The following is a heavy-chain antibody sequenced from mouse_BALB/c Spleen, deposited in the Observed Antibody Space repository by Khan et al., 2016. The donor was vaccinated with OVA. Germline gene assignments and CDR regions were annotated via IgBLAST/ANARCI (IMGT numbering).Heavy chain of an antibody. V-gene: IGHV14-3*02. CDR3: APAGTGDYFDY. J-gene: IGHJ2*01. CDR1: GFNIKDTH. Sequence: VQLQQSGAELVKPGASVKLSCTASGFNIKDTHMHWVKQRPEQGLEWIGSIDPANDNSKYDPRFQGKATITADTSSNTAYLHLRSLTSEDTAVYYCAPAGTGDYFDYWGQGTPLTVSA. D-gene: IGHD4-1*01. CDR2: IDPANDNS.